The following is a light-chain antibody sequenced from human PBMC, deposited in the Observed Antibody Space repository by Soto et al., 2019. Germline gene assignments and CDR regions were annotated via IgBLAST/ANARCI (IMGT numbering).Light chain of an antibody. J-gene: IGKJ1*01. V-gene: IGKV3-20*01. CDR2: AAS. Sequence: EIVLTQSPDTLSLSPGERATLSCRSSQSVNSNYLAWYQQKPGQAPRLLIYAASSRAAGFPDRFSGSGSETDFTLTISRLEPEDFAVYYCQQYGGSPWTFGQGTKVEIK. CDR1: QSVNSNY. CDR3: QQYGGSPWT.